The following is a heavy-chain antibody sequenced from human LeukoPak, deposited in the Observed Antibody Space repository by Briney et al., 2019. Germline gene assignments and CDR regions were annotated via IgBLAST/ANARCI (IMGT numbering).Heavy chain of an antibody. D-gene: IGHD1-14*01. CDR2: IRPSTCDT. V-gene: IGHV1-18*01. CDR1: GYTFTSHG. J-gene: IGHJ4*02. Sequence: ASVKVSCKASGYTFTSHGISWVRQDPGQGLEWMGWIRPSTCDTDYALNLQGSITLTADTSTSKADMELRSLRADDTAVYCCARVRDHLFDYWGQGTLVTVSS. CDR3: ARVRDHLFDY.